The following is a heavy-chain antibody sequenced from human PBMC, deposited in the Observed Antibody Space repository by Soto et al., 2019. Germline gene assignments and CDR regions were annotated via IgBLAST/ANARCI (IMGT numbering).Heavy chain of an antibody. V-gene: IGHV1-18*01. CDR3: AREMVRGVGSDY. CDR2: ISTYNGNT. J-gene: IGHJ4*02. Sequence: ASVKVSCKAVGYGFTSYGISWVRRAPGQGLEWMGWISTYNGNTKYAQKLQGRVTMTTDTSTSTAYMELRSLRSDDTAVFYCAREMVRGVGSDYWGQGTLVTVSS. CDR1: GYGFTSYG. D-gene: IGHD3-10*01.